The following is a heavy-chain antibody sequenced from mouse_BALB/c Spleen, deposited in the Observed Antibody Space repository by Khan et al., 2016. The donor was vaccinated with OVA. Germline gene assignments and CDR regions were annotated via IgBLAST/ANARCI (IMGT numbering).Heavy chain of an antibody. CDR1: GFSLSDYG. V-gene: IGHV2-6-5*01. CDR2: IWSGGST. J-gene: IGHJ4*01. Sequence: QVQLKESGPGLVAPSQNLSLTCTVSGFSLSDYGVSWIRQPPGKGLEWLGVIWSGGSTSYNSDLKSRLSISKDNSKCQVFLKMSTLQSDDTAMFYCAKGVWAYYYTLDYWGQGTSVTVSA. CDR3: AKGVWAYYYTLDY.